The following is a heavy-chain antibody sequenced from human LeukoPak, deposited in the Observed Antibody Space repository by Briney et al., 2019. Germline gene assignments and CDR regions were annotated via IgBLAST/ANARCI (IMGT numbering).Heavy chain of an antibody. J-gene: IGHJ4*02. CDR1: GFIFDDYA. Sequence: GGSLRLSCAASGFIFDDYAMHWVRQAPGKGLEWVSGISWNSATIDYADSVKGRFTISRDNAKNSLYLQMNSLRAEDTAFYYCAKSIRGVIFDYWGQGTLVTVSS. V-gene: IGHV3-9*01. CDR2: ISWNSATI. CDR3: AKSIRGVIFDY. D-gene: IGHD3-10*01.